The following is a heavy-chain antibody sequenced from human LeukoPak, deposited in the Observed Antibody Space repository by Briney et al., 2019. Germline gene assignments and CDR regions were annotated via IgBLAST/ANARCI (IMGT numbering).Heavy chain of an antibody. CDR2: IYSSGNT. Sequence: SETLSLTCAVSGGSISSHYWSWIRQPAGKGLEWIGRIYSSGNTNYNPSLKSRVTISVDTSKNQFSLKLSSVTAADTAVYYCARQPGDIVVVPAPEAFDIWGQGTMVTVSS. J-gene: IGHJ3*02. CDR1: GGSISSHY. CDR3: ARQPGDIVVVPAPEAFDI. D-gene: IGHD2-2*01. V-gene: IGHV4-4*07.